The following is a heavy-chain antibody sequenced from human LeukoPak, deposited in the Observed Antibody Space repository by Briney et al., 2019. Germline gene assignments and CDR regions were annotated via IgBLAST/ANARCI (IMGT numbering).Heavy chain of an antibody. CDR3: ARGSSGWYFDFDY. CDR1: GYTFTGYY. J-gene: IGHJ4*02. V-gene: IGHV1-2*02. D-gene: IGHD6-19*01. CDR2: INPNSGGT. Sequence: ASVKVSCEASGYTFTGYYMHWVRQAPGQGLEWMGWINPNSGGTNYAQKFQGRVTMTRDTSISTAYMELSRLRSDDTAVYYCARGSSGWYFDFDYWGQGTLVTVSS.